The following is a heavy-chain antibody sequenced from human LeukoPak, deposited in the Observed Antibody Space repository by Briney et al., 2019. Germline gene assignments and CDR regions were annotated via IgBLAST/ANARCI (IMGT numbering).Heavy chain of an antibody. J-gene: IGHJ3*02. V-gene: IGHV1-8*01. CDR3: AITSPLRDYAGPGAFDI. CDR1: GYTFTSYD. CDR2: MNPNSGNT. Sequence: ASVKVSCKASGYTFTSYDINWVRQATGQGLEWMGWMNPNSGNTGYAQKFQGRVTMTRNTSISTAYMELSSLRSEDTAVYYCAITSPLRDYAGPGAFDIWGQGTMVTASS. D-gene: IGHD4-17*01.